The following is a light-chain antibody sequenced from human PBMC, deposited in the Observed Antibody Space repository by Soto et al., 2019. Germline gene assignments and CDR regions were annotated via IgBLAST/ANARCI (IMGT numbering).Light chain of an antibody. CDR1: QNIINY. J-gene: IGKJ1*01. CDR3: QQYNIYPWT. V-gene: IGKV1-5*03. CDR2: TAS. Sequence: DIQMTQSPSTLSASVGDRVTITCRASQNIINYLAWYQQKPGKAPKLLIYTASSLETGVPSRFSGSGSGTEFTLTVSSLQPDDFGTYYCQQYNIYPWTVGQGTKVEIK.